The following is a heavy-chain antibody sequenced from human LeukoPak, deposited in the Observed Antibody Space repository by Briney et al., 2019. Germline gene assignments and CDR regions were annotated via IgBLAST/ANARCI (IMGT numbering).Heavy chain of an antibody. V-gene: IGHV3-64D*09. CDR1: GLTFSSYA. CDR3: AFLGGGWLDAFDI. CDR2: ISSSGGST. Sequence: GGSLRLSCSASGLTFSSYAMHWVRQAPGKGLEYVSTISSSGGSTYYIDSVKGRFTISRDSSKNTLYLQMSSLRAEDTAVYYCAFLGGGWLDAFDIWGQGTMVTVSS. D-gene: IGHD5-24*01. J-gene: IGHJ3*02.